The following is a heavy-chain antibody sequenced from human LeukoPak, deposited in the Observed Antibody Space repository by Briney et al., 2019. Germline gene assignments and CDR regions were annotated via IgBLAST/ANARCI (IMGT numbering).Heavy chain of an antibody. CDR3: ARDGYNPFFDY. CDR1: GFNSGNYW. Sequence: GGSLRLSCAASGFNSGNYWMSWVRQAPGKGLEWVANIKQDGSEKYYVDSVKGRFTISRDNAKNSLYLQMNSLRAEDTAVYYCARDGYNPFFDYWGQGTLVTVSS. D-gene: IGHD5-24*01. CDR2: IKQDGSEK. V-gene: IGHV3-7*01. J-gene: IGHJ4*02.